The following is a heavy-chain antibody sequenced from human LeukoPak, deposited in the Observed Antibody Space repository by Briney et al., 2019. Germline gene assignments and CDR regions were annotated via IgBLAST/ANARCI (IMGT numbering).Heavy chain of an antibody. D-gene: IGHD1-26*01. Sequence: PSETLSLTCTVSGGSMTNYYWSWIRQPAGKGLEWIGRIYTSGSTNYNPSLKSRVTISVDTSKNQFSLKLSSVTAADTAVYYCAREGGEEYSGSYYGYSFDYWGQGTLVTVSS. CDR1: GGSMTNYY. CDR3: AREGGEEYSGSYYGYSFDY. CDR2: IYTSGST. J-gene: IGHJ4*02. V-gene: IGHV4-4*07.